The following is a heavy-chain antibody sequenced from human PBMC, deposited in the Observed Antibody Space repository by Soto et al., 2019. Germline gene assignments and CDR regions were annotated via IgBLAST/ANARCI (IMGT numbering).Heavy chain of an antibody. CDR2: MNPDSGNS. D-gene: IGHD2-15*01. CDR1: GYTFTHFD. CDR3: ARAYHLVPKF. Sequence: QVHLVQSGAEVRKPGASVRVSCKTSGYTFTHFDIHWVGQATGQGLEWVGWMNPDSGNSGFTQRFQGRVSMTRNASMSTAYMEIHSLTSADTAIYYCARAYHLVPKFWGQGTLVTVSS. V-gene: IGHV1-8*01. J-gene: IGHJ4*02.